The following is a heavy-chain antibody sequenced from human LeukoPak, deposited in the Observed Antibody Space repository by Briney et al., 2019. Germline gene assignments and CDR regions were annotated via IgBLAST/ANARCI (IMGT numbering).Heavy chain of an antibody. CDR2: IYYSGST. CDR1: GGSISSYY. D-gene: IGHD1-26*01. J-gene: IGHJ5*02. V-gene: IGHV4-59*01. CDR3: ARGIVWFDP. Sequence: SETLSLTCTVSGGSISSYYWSWIRQPPGKGLEWIGYIYYSGSTNYNPSLESRVTISVDTSKNQFSLKLSSVTAADTAVYYCARGIVWFDPWGQGTLVTVSS.